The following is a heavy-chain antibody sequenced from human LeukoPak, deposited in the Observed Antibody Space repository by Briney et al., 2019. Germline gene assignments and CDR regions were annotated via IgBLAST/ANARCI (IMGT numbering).Heavy chain of an antibody. Sequence: PSETLSLTCTVSGGSISSYYWSWVRQPPGKGLEWIGYIYYNGSTNYNPSLKSRVAISVDTSKNQFSLHLNSVTPEDTAVYYCTRDSGYNWFDPWGQGTQVTVSS. CDR2: IYYNGST. J-gene: IGHJ5*02. CDR1: GGSISSYY. CDR3: TRDSGYNWFDP. D-gene: IGHD3-22*01. V-gene: IGHV4-59*12.